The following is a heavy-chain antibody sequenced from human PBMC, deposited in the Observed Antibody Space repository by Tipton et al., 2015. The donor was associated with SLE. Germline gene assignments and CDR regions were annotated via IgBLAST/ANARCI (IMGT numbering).Heavy chain of an antibody. CDR3: ARSGPSWGYYYYMDV. J-gene: IGHJ6*03. CDR2: IYHSGST. V-gene: IGHV4-38-2*02. Sequence: TLSLTCSVSGYSISSGYYWGWIRQPPGKGLEWIGSIYHSGSTYYNPSLKSRVTISVDTSKNQFSLKLSSVTAADTAVYYCARSGPSWGYYYYMDVWGKGTTVTVSS. D-gene: IGHD3-16*01. CDR1: GYSISSGYY.